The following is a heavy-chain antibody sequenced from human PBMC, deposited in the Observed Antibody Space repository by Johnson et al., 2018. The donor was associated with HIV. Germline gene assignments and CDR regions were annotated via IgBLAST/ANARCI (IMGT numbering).Heavy chain of an antibody. D-gene: IGHD1-26*01. CDR1: GFTFDDYG. CDR3: ARGRPWGWELRRDAFDI. J-gene: IGHJ3*02. Sequence: VQLVESGGGVVRPGGSLRLSCEASGFTFDDYGLSWVRQAPGKGLEWVSGMNWNGGSTGYADSVKGRCTISRDNAKRSLYLQMNSLRVEDTALYYCARGRPWGWELRRDAFDIWGQGTMVTVSS. V-gene: IGHV3-20*04. CDR2: MNWNGGST.